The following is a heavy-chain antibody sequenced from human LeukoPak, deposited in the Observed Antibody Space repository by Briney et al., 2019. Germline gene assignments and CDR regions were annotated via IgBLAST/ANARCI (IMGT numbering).Heavy chain of an antibody. D-gene: IGHD2-15*01. J-gene: IGHJ4*02. V-gene: IGHV4-34*01. CDR1: GGSFSGYY. CDR3: GRGVRRGYCSGGSCRNKYYFDY. Sequence: SETLSLTCAVSGGSFSGYYWSWIRQPPGKGLEWIGEINQSGSTNYNPSLKSRVTISVDTSKNQFSLKLSSVTAADTAVYYCGRGVRRGYCSGGSCRNKYYFDYWGQGTLVTVSS. CDR2: INQSGST.